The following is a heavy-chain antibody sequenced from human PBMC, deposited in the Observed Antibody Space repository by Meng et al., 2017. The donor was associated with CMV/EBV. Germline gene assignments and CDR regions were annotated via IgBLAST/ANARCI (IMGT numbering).Heavy chain of an antibody. CDR1: GFTFSSYG. CDR2: IRYDGSNK. D-gene: IGHD2-2*01. J-gene: IGHJ4*02. CDR3: ANLAGGVPAANY. Sequence: GESLKISCAASGFTFSSYGMHWVRQAPGKGLEWVAFIRYDGSNKYYADSVKGRFTISRDNSKNTLYLQINSLRAEDTAVYYCANLAGGVPAANYWGQGTLVTVSS. V-gene: IGHV3-30*02.